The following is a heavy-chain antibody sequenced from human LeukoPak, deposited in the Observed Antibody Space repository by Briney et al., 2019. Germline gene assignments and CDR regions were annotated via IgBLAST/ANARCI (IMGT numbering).Heavy chain of an antibody. CDR3: ARDSRYYDFWSGYLDY. CDR2: ISTSGNT. V-gene: IGHV4-4*07. CDR1: SGFISNYY. Sequence: SSETLSLTCSVSSGFISNYYWSWIRQPAGKGLEWIGRISTSGNTNYSPSLKSRVTMSVDMFKNQFFLNLRSVTAADTAVYYCARDSRYYDFWSGYLDYWGQGALVTVSS. J-gene: IGHJ4*02. D-gene: IGHD3-3*01.